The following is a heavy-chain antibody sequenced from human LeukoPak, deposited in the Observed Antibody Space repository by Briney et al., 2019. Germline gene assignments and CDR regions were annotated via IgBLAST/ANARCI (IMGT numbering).Heavy chain of an antibody. V-gene: IGHV3-7*01. Sequence: GGSLRLSCAASGFTFSNAWMSWVRQAPGKGLEWVANIKQDGSERYYVDSVKGRFTISRDNAKNSLYLEMNSLRAEDTAVYYCARDAGYCSGGSCSDLFDYWGQGTLVTVSS. D-gene: IGHD2-15*01. CDR1: GFTFSNAW. J-gene: IGHJ4*02. CDR2: IKQDGSER. CDR3: ARDAGYCSGGSCSDLFDY.